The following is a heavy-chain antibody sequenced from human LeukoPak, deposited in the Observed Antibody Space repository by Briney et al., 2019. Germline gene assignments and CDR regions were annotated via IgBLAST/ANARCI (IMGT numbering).Heavy chain of an antibody. V-gene: IGHV3-11*01. CDR2: ISSSGSTI. Sequence: PGGSLRLSCAASGFTFSDYYMSWIRQAPGKGLEWVSYISSSGSTIYYADSVKGRFTISRDNAKNSLYLQMNSLRAEDTAVYYCARRRRIQLWQGRDYYYYYYMDVWGKGTTVTVSS. CDR1: GFTFSDYY. J-gene: IGHJ6*03. D-gene: IGHD5-18*01. CDR3: ARRRRIQLWQGRDYYYYYYMDV.